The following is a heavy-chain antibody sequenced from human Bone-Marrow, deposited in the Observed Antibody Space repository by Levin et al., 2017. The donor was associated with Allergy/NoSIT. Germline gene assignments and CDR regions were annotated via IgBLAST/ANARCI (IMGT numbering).Heavy chain of an antibody. CDR3: VGDLSGRNDY. CDR1: GFTFSSWW. D-gene: IGHD3-3*01. V-gene: IGHV3-74*01. CDR2: TNEDGSIT. J-gene: IGHJ4*02. Sequence: PGGSLRLSCAASGFTFSSWWMHWVRQVPGKGLVWVSRTNEDGSITDYADSAKGRFTISRDNGKNTLYLQMNSLRVEDTAVYYYVGDLSGRNDYWGPGTLVTVSS.